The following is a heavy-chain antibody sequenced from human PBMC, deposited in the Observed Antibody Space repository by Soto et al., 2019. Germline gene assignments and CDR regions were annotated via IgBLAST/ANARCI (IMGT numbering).Heavy chain of an antibody. CDR3: ARDLNDYYDSSGPRSKNDVFDI. Sequence: ASVKVSCKASGYTFTSYYMHWVRQAPGQGLEWMGIINPSGGSTSYAQKFQGRVTMTRDTSTSTVYMELSSLRSEDTAVYYCARDLNDYYDSSGPRSKNDVFDIGGQGKMVPV. CDR2: INPSGGST. V-gene: IGHV1-46*01. D-gene: IGHD3-22*01. J-gene: IGHJ3*02. CDR1: GYTFTSYY.